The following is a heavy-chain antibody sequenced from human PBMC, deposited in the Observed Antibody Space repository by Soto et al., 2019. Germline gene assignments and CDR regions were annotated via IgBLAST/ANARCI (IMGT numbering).Heavy chain of an antibody. D-gene: IGHD6-19*01. CDR2: IWYEGSNK. Sequence: QVQLVESGGGVVQPGRSLRLSCAASGFTFSSYGMHWVRQAPGKGLEWVAVIWYEGSNKYYADSVKGRFTISRDNSENTLYLQLNSLRAEDTAVYYCARDRYSSGWYDLDYWGQGTLVNVSS. V-gene: IGHV3-33*01. J-gene: IGHJ4*02. CDR3: ARDRYSSGWYDLDY. CDR1: GFTFSSYG.